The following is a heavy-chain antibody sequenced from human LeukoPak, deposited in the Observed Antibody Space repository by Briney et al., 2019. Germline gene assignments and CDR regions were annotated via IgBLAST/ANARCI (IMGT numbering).Heavy chain of an antibody. D-gene: IGHD2-8*01. CDR1: GDFITAYY. V-gene: IGHV4-59*01. J-gene: IGHJ4*02. Sequence: PSETLSLTCTVSGDFITAYYWSWIRQPPGKGLEWIGYVYYSGSTEYNPSLRSRVTISLDMSKHQFSLNLTSVTAADTAVYYCARGAYDWGQGTLVTVSS. CDR3: ARGAYD. CDR2: VYYSGST.